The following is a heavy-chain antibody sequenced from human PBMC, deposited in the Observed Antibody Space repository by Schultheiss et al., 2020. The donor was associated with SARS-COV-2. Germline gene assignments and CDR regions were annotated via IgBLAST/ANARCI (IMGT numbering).Heavy chain of an antibody. Sequence: SETLSLTCTVSGGSISSSSYYWGWIRQPPGKGLEWIGSIYYSGSTYYNPSLKSRVTISVDTSKNQFSLKLSSVTAADTAVYYCPREAFGVVMSIYFDYWGQGTLVTVSS. D-gene: IGHD3-3*01. CDR3: PREAFGVVMSIYFDY. CDR2: IYYSGST. CDR1: GGSISSSSYY. V-gene: IGHV4-39*07. J-gene: IGHJ4*02.